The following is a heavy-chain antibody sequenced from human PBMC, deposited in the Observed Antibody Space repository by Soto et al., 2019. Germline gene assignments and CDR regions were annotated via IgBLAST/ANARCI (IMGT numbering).Heavy chain of an antibody. Sequence: GESLKISCKGSGYSFTSYWIGWVRQMPGKGLEWMGIIYPGDSDTRYSPSFQGQVTTSADKSISTAYLQWSSLKASDTAMYYCARWETRYYYDSSGYYPFDYWGQGTLVTVSS. CDR3: ARWETRYYYDSSGYYPFDY. CDR2: IYPGDSDT. CDR1: GYSFTSYW. D-gene: IGHD3-22*01. V-gene: IGHV5-51*01. J-gene: IGHJ4*02.